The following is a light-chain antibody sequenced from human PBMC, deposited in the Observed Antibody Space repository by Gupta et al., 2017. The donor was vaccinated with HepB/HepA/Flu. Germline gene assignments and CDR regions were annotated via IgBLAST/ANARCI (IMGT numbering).Light chain of an antibody. Sequence: EIVMTQSPATLSVSPGDRVTLSCRASHGIGSDLVWYQQKPGRAPTLLIYGASTRATGVPARFSGRGSGTDFTLTISGLQSEDLAVYYCQQHNNWPPITFGQGTRLEIK. CDR2: GAS. CDR3: QQHNNWPPIT. V-gene: IGKV3-15*01. J-gene: IGKJ5*01. CDR1: HGIGSD.